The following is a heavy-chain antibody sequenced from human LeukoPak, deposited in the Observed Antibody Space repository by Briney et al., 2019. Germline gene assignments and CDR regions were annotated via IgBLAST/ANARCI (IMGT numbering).Heavy chain of an antibody. CDR2: ISSSSSYI. CDR3: ARVRYCSSTSCYRPDSFYFDY. CDR1: GFTFDDYA. J-gene: IGHJ4*02. Sequence: GGSLRLSCAASGFTFDDYAMHWVRQVPGKGLEWVSSISSSSSYIYYADSVKGRFTISRDNAKNSLYLQMNSLRAEDTAVYYCARVRYCSSTSCYRPDSFYFDYWGQGTLVTVSS. V-gene: IGHV3-21*01. D-gene: IGHD2-2*02.